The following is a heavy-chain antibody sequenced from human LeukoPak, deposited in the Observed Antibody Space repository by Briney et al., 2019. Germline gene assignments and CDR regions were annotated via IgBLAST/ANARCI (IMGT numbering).Heavy chain of an antibody. V-gene: IGHV3-53*04. CDR3: ARVKPWVFDY. Sequence: GGSLRLSCAASGLTVSSSYMSWVRQAPGKGLEWVSIIYIGDNPHYADSVKGRFTISRHNSKNTLYLQMNNLRAEDTAVYYCARVKPWVFDYWGQGTLVTVSS. J-gene: IGHJ4*02. CDR1: GLTVSSSY. D-gene: IGHD1-14*01. CDR2: IYIGDNP.